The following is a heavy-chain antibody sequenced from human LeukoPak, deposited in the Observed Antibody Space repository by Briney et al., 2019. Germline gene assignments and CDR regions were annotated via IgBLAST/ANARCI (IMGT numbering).Heavy chain of an antibody. CDR1: GFTVSNNY. CDR3: AIRKSGNAIDY. Sequence: GGSLRLSCAASGFTVSNNYMSWVRQAPGKGLEWVSVIYSGGSAYYADSVKGRFSISRDKSKNTLYLQMNSLRAEDMAVYYCAIRKSGNAIDYWGQGTLVTVSS. CDR2: IYSGGSA. J-gene: IGHJ4*02. D-gene: IGHD5-12*01. V-gene: IGHV3-66*01.